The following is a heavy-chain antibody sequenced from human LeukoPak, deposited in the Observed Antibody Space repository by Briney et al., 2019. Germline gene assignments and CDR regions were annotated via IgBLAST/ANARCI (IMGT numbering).Heavy chain of an antibody. CDR3: ARQSSGWYRY. Sequence: PGGSLRLSCEASGFTVSSNYMSWVRQAPGKGLEWVSVIYSGGSTYYADSVKGRFTISRDNSKNTLYLQMNSLRAEDTAVYYCARQSSGWYRYWGQGTLVTVSS. CDR2: IYSGGST. J-gene: IGHJ4*02. V-gene: IGHV3-53*01. D-gene: IGHD6-19*01. CDR1: GFTVSSNY.